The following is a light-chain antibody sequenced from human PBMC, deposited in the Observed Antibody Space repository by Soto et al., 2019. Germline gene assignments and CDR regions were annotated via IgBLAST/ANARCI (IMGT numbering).Light chain of an antibody. Sequence: DIQMTQSPYTLPASVGYRVTITCRASESASTFLAWYQQKPGQAPKLLIYDASTLQSGVPSRFSASGSGTEFALTISGLQPDDFAVYYCQQYNRYAVTFGQGAKV. V-gene: IGKV1-5*01. CDR2: DAS. CDR3: QQYNRYAVT. J-gene: IGKJ1*01. CDR1: ESASTF.